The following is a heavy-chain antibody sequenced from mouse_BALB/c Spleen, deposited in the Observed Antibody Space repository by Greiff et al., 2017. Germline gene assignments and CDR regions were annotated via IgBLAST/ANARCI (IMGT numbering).Heavy chain of an antibody. Sequence: QVQLQQSGAELAKPGASMKMSCKASGYSFTSYSMHWVKQRPGQGLEWIGYINPSTGYTEYNQKFKDKATLTADKSSSTAYMQLSSLTSEDSAVFYCARGVYYGNWYFDVWGAGTTVTVSS. V-gene: IGHV1-4*01. CDR3: ARGVYYGNWYFDV. CDR2: INPSTGYT. J-gene: IGHJ1*01. D-gene: IGHD1-1*01. CDR1: GYSFTSYS.